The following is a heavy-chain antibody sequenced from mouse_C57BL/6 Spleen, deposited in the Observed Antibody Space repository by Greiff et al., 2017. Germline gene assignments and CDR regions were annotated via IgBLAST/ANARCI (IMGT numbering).Heavy chain of an antibody. V-gene: IGHV1-42*01. D-gene: IGHD2-1*01. J-gene: IGHJ2*01. CDR2: INPSTGGT. CDR3: ATYGNSLPFDY. CDR1: GYSFTGYY. Sequence: VQLQQSGPELVKPGASVKISCKASGYSFTGYYMNWVKQSPEKSLEWIGEINPSTGGTTYNQKFKAKATLTVDKSSSTAYMQLKSLTSEDSAVYYRATYGNSLPFDYWGQGTTPTVSS.